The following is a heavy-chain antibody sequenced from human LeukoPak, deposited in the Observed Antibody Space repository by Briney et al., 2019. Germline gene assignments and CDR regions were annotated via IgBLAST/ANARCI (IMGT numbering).Heavy chain of an antibody. D-gene: IGHD2-2*01. J-gene: IGHJ4*02. CDR2: MNPNSGNT. CDR3: ARGLRYCSSTSCSYYFAY. Sequence: VASVKVSCKASGYTFTSYDINWVRQATGQGLEWMGWMNPNSGNTGYAQKFQRRVTITRNTSISTAYMELSSLRSEDTAVYYCARGLRYCSSTSCSYYFAYWGQGTLVTVSS. V-gene: IGHV1-8*03. CDR1: GYTFTSYD.